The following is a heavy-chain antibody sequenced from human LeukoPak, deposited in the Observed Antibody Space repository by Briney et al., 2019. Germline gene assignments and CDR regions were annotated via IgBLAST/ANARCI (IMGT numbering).Heavy chain of an antibody. J-gene: IGHJ4*02. CDR1: GFTFSSYS. CDR3: AKDRAGYFDWLGFFDY. CDR2: ISSSSSTI. Sequence: PGGSLRLSCAASGFTFSSYSMNWVRQAPGKGLEWVSYISSSSSTIYYADSVKGRFTISRDNAKNSLYLQMNSLRAEDTALYYCAKDRAGYFDWLGFFDYWGQGTLVTVSS. D-gene: IGHD3-9*01. V-gene: IGHV3-48*04.